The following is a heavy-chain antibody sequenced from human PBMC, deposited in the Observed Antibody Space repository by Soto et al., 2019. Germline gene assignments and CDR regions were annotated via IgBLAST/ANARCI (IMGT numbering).Heavy chain of an antibody. J-gene: IGHJ6*02. CDR3: AKVGYAYGFSAIDV. V-gene: IGHV3-9*01. CDR1: GFTFGEYA. D-gene: IGHD2-2*01. CDR2: ITWNSDMI. Sequence: EVQLVESGGGLVQPGRSLRLSCAASGFTFGEYAMHWVRRPPGKGLEWVASITWNSDMIGYADSVKGRFTISRDNGENSLYLQMSSLRREDTALYYCAKVGYAYGFSAIDVWGLGTPVNVS.